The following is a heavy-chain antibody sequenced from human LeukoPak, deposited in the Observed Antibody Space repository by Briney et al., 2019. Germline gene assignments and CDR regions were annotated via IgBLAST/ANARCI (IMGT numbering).Heavy chain of an antibody. CDR1: GFTFSSYA. D-gene: IGHD2-8*02. V-gene: IGHV3-23*01. J-gene: IGHJ6*03. Sequence: RSGGSLRLSCAASGFTFSSYAMSWVRQALGKGLEWVSGTSGSGDSTYYADSVKGRFTISRDNSKNALYLQMNSLRAEDTAVYYCAKDVGTVHFYYMDVWGKGTTVTVSS. CDR3: AKDVGTVHFYYMDV. CDR2: TSGSGDST.